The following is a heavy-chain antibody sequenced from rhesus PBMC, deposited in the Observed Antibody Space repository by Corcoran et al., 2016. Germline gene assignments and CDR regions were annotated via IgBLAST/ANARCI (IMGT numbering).Heavy chain of an antibody. V-gene: IGHV1-111*02. CDR3: ATRLDY. J-gene: IGHJ4*01. Sequence: EVQLVQSGAEVKKPGASVKISCKASGYTFTEYDLNWVRQAPGKGLEWMGRVDPEDGEAIHAQTFQDIVTITADPSTDTAYMELSSLRSEDTAVYYCATRLDYWGQGVLVIVSS. CDR2: VDPEDGEA. CDR1: GYTFTEYD.